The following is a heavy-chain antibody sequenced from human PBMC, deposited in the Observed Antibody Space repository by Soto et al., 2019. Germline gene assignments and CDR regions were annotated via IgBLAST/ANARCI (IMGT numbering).Heavy chain of an antibody. CDR2: ISYDGSNK. D-gene: IGHD4-17*01. J-gene: IGHJ3*02. Sequence: QVQLVESGGGVVQPGRSLRLSCAASGFTFSSYGMHWVRQAPGKGLEWVAVISYDGSNKYYADSVKDRFTISRDNSKNTLYLQMNSLRAEDTAVYYCAKQTTEDAFDIWGQGTMVTVSS. CDR1: GFTFSSYG. CDR3: AKQTTEDAFDI. V-gene: IGHV3-30*18.